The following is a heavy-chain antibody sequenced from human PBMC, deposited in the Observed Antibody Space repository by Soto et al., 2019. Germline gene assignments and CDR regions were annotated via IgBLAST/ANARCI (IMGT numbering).Heavy chain of an antibody. CDR3: AKEGFGSLYQYYMDV. D-gene: IGHD2-15*01. V-gene: IGHV3-23*01. CDR2: ISGSGGAT. CDR1: GFTFSSYA. J-gene: IGHJ6*03. Sequence: VQLLDSGGGLVQPGGSLRLSCAASGFTFSSYAMSWVRQAPGKGLEWVSGISGSGGATYYADSVTGLFTISRDNFKNTLYLQMSSLRAADTAVYFCAKEGFGSLYQYYMDVWGKGTTVTVSS.